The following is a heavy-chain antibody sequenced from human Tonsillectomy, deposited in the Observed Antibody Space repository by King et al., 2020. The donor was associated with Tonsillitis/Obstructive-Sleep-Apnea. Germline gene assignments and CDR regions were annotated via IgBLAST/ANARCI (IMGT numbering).Heavy chain of an antibody. CDR2: IKRDGSEK. CDR1: GFTFSRHW. V-gene: IGHV3-7*04. J-gene: IGHJ3*02. D-gene: IGHD4-17*01. Sequence: VQLVESGGTLVKPGGSLRLSCAASGFTFSRHWMSWIRQAPGKGLEWVANIKRDGSEKYYVGSVRGRFTIARDNAKNSLYLQLSSLRVEDTAVYYCARRLDYGSLAFDIWGKGTMVTVSS. CDR3: ARRLDYGSLAFDI.